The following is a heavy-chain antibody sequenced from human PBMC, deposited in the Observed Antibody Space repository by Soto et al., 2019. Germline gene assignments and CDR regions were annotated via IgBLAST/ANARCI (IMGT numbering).Heavy chain of an antibody. D-gene: IGHD6-13*01. Sequence: GPTLVNPTQTLTLTCTFSGFSLSTSGMCVSWIRQPPGKALEWLALIDWDDDKYYSTSLKTRLTISKDTSKNQVVLTMTNMDPVDTATYYCARIRIAAAGMGYYYYYGMDVWGQGTTVTVSS. J-gene: IGHJ6*02. CDR2: IDWDDDK. CDR3: ARIRIAAAGMGYYYYYGMDV. V-gene: IGHV2-70*01. CDR1: GFSLSTSGMC.